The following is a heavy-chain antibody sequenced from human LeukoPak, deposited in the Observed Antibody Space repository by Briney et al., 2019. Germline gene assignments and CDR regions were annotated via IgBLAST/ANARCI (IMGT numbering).Heavy chain of an antibody. V-gene: IGHV4-4*02. J-gene: IGHJ4*02. D-gene: IGHD3-3*01. CDR1: GGSISSSNW. CDR2: IYYSGST. Sequence: SETLSLTCAVSGGSISSSNWWSWVRQPPGKGLEWIGYIYYSGSTNYNPSLKSRVTISVDTSKNQFSLKLSSVTAADTAVYYCARGHYDFWSGYLPLDYWGQGTLVTVSS. CDR3: ARGHYDFWSGYLPLDY.